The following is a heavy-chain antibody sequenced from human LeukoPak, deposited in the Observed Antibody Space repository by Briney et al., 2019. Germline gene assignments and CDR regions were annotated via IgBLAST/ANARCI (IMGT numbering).Heavy chain of an antibody. CDR1: GYTFTGYY. D-gene: IGHD6-13*01. Sequence: ASVKVSCKPSGYTFTGYYIQWVRQAPRQGLEWMGWINPSGGSTSYAQKFQGRVTMTRDMSTSTVYMELSSLRSEDTAVYYCARESTTERGILFQHWGQGTLVTVSS. V-gene: IGHV1-46*01. J-gene: IGHJ1*01. CDR2: INPSGGST. CDR3: ARESTTERGILFQH.